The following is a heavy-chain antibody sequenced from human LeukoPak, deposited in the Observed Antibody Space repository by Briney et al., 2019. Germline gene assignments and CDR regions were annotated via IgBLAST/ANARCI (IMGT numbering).Heavy chain of an antibody. Sequence: ASVKVSCKASGYTFTSYGISWVRQAPGQGLEWTGWISAYNGNTNYAQKLQGRVTMTTDTSTSTAYMELRSLTSDDTAVYYCARVGAYCTSTSCLDYWGQGTLVTVSS. D-gene: IGHD2-2*01. CDR2: ISAYNGNT. J-gene: IGHJ4*02. CDR3: ARVGAYCTSTSCLDY. CDR1: GYTFTSYG. V-gene: IGHV1-18*01.